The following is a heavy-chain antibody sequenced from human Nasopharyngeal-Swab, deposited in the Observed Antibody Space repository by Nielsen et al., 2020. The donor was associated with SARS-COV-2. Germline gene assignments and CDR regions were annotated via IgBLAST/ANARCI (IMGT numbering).Heavy chain of an antibody. CDR2: INAGNGNT. D-gene: IGHD3-3*01. Sequence: ASLMVSCKASGYTFTSYAMHWVRQAPGQRLEWMGWINAGNGNTKYSQKFQGRVTITRDTSASTAYMELSSLRSEDTAVYYCARGLGIFGFPRGGMDVWGQGTTVTVSS. CDR1: GYTFTSYA. CDR3: ARGLGIFGFPRGGMDV. J-gene: IGHJ6*02. V-gene: IGHV1-3*01.